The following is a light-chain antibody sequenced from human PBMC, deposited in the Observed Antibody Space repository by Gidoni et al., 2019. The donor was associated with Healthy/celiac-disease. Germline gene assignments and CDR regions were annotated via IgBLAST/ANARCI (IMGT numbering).Light chain of an antibody. Sequence: QSALTQPASVSGSPGQSITISCTGTSSDVGGYNYVSWYQQHPGKAPKLMIYEVSNRPSGVSNRFSVSKSGNTASLTISVLQAEDEADYYCCSYTSSSTLKVFGGGTKLTVL. CDR1: SSDVGGYNY. V-gene: IGLV2-14*01. CDR3: CSYTSSSTLKV. CDR2: EVS. J-gene: IGLJ2*01.